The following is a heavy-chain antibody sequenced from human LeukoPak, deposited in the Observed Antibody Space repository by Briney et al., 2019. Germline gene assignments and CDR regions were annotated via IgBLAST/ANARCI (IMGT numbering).Heavy chain of an antibody. CDR1: GFTFSSYS. CDR2: ISSSSSYI. Sequence: GGSLRLSCAASGFTFSSYSMNWVRQAPGKGLEWVSSISSSSSYIYYADSVKGRFTISRDNAKNSLYLQMNSLRAEDTAVYYCASDYGSPYYFDYWGQGTLVTASS. V-gene: IGHV3-21*01. CDR3: ASDYGSPYYFDY. J-gene: IGHJ4*02. D-gene: IGHD3-10*01.